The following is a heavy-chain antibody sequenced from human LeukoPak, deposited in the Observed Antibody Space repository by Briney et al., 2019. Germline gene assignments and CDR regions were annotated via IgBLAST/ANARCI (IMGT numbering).Heavy chain of an antibody. J-gene: IGHJ3*02. Sequence: GASVKVSCKASGYTFSDYCIHWLRQAPGQGLEGMGGINPNNCATNYQQTFQGRDTGTRNTSISTAYMELSKLTSDDTAMYYFATRPYMIRGIVDDDDFDIWGQGTMVTVSS. CDR1: GYTFSDYC. V-gene: IGHV1-2*02. CDR3: ATRPYMIRGIVDDDDFDI. D-gene: IGHD3-10*01. CDR2: INPNNCAT.